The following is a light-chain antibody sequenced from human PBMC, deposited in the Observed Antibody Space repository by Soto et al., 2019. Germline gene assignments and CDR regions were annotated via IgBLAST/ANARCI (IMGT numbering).Light chain of an antibody. V-gene: IGLV1-44*01. J-gene: IGLJ2*01. CDR1: SSNIGTNT. Sequence: QSALTQPPSASGTPGQRVTISCSGSSSNIGTNTVTWYQQLPGTAPKVLIYSNNQRPSGVPDRFSGSKSGTSASLAISGLQSEDEADYYCAAWDDSLNGVVFGGGTKLTVL. CDR2: SNN. CDR3: AAWDDSLNGVV.